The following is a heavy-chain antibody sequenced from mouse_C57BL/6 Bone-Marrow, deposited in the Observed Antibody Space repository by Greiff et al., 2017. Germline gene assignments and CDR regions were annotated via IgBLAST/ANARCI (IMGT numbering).Heavy chain of an antibody. CDR3: AKITTVPRYYFDY. V-gene: IGHV1-7*01. CDR1: GYTFTSYW. Sequence: VQLQQSGAELAKPGASVKLSCKASGYTFTSYWMHWVKQRPGQGLEWIGYINPSSGYTKYNQKFKDKATLTADKSSSTAYMQLSSLTYEDSAVYYCAKITTVPRYYFDYGGQGTTLTVSS. D-gene: IGHD1-1*01. CDR2: INPSSGYT. J-gene: IGHJ2*01.